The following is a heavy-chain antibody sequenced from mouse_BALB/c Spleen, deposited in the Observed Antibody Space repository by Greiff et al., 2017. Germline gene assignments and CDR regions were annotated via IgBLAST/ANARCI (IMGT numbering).Heavy chain of an antibody. CDR1: GFTFSSYT. CDR3: TRVAGGGYFDY. V-gene: IGHV5-6-4*01. CDR2: ISSGGSYT. J-gene: IGHJ2*01. D-gene: IGHD1-1*01. Sequence: EVQLVESGGGLVKPGGSLKLSCAASGFTFSSYTMSWVRQTPEKRLEWVATISSGGSYTYYPDSVKGRFTISRDNAKNTLYLQMSSLKSEDTAMYYCTRVAGGGYFDYWGQGTTLTVSS.